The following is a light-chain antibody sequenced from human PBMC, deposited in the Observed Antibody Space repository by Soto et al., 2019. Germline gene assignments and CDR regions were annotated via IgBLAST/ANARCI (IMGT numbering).Light chain of an antibody. J-gene: IGLJ2*01. CDR3: QSYDSSLIGVV. CDR2: GNS. Sequence: QSVLTQPPSVSGAPGQRVTISCTGSSSNIGAGYDVHWYQQLPGTAPKLLIYGNSNRPSGVPDRFSGSKSGTSASLAITGLQAEDEADYYCQSYDSSLIGVVFGGGTKFTV. V-gene: IGLV1-40*01. CDR1: SSNIGAGYD.